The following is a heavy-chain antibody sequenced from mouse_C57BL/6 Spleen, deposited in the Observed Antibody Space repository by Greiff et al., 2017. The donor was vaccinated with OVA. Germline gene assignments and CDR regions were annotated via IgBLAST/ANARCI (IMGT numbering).Heavy chain of an antibody. V-gene: IGHV1-52*01. CDR3: AGDFVRGFAY. CDR2: IDPSDSET. D-gene: IGHD3-1*01. CDR1: GYTFTSYW. Sequence: VQLQQPGAELVRPGSSVELSCKASGYTFTSYWMHWVKQRPIQGLEWIGNIDPSDSETHYNQKFKDKATLTVDKSSSTAYMQLSSLTSEDSAVYYCAGDFVRGFAYWGQGTLVTVSA. J-gene: IGHJ3*01.